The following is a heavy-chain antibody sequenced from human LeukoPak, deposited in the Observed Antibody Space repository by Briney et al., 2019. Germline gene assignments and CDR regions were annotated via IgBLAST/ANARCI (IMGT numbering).Heavy chain of an antibody. CDR1: GGSISSDY. D-gene: IGHD2-21*02. V-gene: IGHV4-4*07. J-gene: IGHJ6*03. CDR3: ARVRARCGGDCPISYYYYYMDV. CDR2: IYTSGST. Sequence: PSETLSLTCTVSGGSISSDYWSWIRQPAGKGLQWIGRIYTSGSTNYNPSLNRRVTMSVDTSKNQFSPKLSSVTDADTAVYYCARVRARCGGDCPISYYYYYMDVWGKGTTVTVSS.